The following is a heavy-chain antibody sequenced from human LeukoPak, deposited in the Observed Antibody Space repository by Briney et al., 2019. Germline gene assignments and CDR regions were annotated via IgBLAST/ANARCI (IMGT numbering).Heavy chain of an antibody. CDR3: AKDRPNFHENSGHYYRRDGDS. D-gene: IGHD3-22*01. V-gene: IGHV3-23*01. J-gene: IGHJ5*01. Sequence: GGSLRLSXQASGFTFYMYAMSWVRQSPGKGLEWVASMCGTAGCTFYPDSVKGRFTISRDNSKNVLYLRMNSLTAEDTAIYYCAKDRPNFHENSGHYYRRDGDSWGQGTLVTVSS. CDR2: MCGTAGCT. CDR1: GFTFYMYA.